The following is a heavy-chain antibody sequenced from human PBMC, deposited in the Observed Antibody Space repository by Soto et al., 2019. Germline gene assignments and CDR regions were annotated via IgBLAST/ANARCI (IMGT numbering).Heavy chain of an antibody. D-gene: IGHD2-2*01. J-gene: IGHJ6*02. CDR2: IYYSGST. CDR1: GGSISSGDYY. CDR3: ARVRTGNIVLVPAAIGVYYYYGMDV. V-gene: IGHV4-30-4*01. Sequence: SETLSLTCTVSGGSISSGDYYWSWIRQPPGKGLEWIGYIYYSGSTYYNPSLKSRVTISVDTSKNQFSLKLSSVTAADTAVYYCARVRTGNIVLVPAAIGVYYYYGMDVWGQGTTVTVSS.